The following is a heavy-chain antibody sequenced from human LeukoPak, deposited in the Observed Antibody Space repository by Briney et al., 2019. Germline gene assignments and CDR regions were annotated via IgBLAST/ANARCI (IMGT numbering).Heavy chain of an antibody. V-gene: IGHV1-2*04. D-gene: IGHD3-22*01. CDR2: INPNSGGT. CDR3: ARSPYYYDSSGYWSFDY. Sequence: PMASVKVSCKASGCTFTGYYMHWVRQAPGQGLEWMGWINPNSGGTNYAQKFQGWVTMTRDTSISTAYMELSRLRSDDTAVYYCARSPYYYDSSGYWSFDYWGQGTLVTVSS. J-gene: IGHJ4*02. CDR1: GCTFTGYY.